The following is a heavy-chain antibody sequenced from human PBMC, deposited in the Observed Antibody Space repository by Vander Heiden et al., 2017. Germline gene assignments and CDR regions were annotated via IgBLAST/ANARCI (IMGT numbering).Heavy chain of an antibody. V-gene: IGHV3-23*01. Sequence: EEQLLESGGGSVQPGGSLRLSCAASGFMVGSNAMGWVRQAPGEGLKWVSVISASSGTIYYADSVKGRFTISRDNSKNTLSLQMNNLRINDTAVYYCARESGSVVRGSLDYWGPGTLVTVSS. CDR3: ARESGSVVRGSLDY. J-gene: IGHJ4*02. CDR2: ISASSGTI. D-gene: IGHD3-16*01. CDR1: GFMVGSNA.